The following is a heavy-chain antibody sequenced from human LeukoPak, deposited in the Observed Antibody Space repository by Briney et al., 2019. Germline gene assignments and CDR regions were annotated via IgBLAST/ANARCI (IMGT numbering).Heavy chain of an antibody. V-gene: IGHV1-69*05. Sequence: GASVKVSCKASGGTFSSYAISWVRQAPGQGLEWMGGIIPIFGTANYAQKFQGRVTITTDESTSTAYMELSCLRSEDTAVYYCARALGAAGYRPLDYWGQGTLVTVSS. J-gene: IGHJ4*02. CDR2: IIPIFGTA. D-gene: IGHD6-13*01. CDR3: ARALGAAGYRPLDY. CDR1: GGTFSSYA.